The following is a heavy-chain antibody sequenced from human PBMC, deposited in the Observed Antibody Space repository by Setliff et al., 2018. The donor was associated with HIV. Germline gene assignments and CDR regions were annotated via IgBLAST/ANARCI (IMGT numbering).Heavy chain of an antibody. Sequence: GGSLRLSCAASGFTFSSHSMNWVRQAPGKGLEWVSSISSSSSYIYYADSVKGRFTISRDNAKNSLYLQMNSLRAEDTAVYYCARDRPRGGGSLDAFDIWGQGTMVTVSS. D-gene: IGHD1-26*01. CDR1: GFTFSSHS. CDR2: ISSSSSYI. V-gene: IGHV3-21*01. CDR3: ARDRPRGGGSLDAFDI. J-gene: IGHJ3*02.